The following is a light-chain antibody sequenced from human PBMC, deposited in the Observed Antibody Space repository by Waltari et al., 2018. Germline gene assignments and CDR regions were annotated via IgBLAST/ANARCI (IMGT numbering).Light chain of an antibody. CDR1: QGISNW. Sequence: DIQMTQSPSSLSASVGDRVTITCQASQGISNWLAWYQQKPGKAPKLLIYAASSLQSGVPSRFSGIGSGTEFTLTISSLQPEEFATYYCQQHNSYPHSFGQGTKIEIK. J-gene: IGKJ2*03. CDR3: QQHNSYPHS. V-gene: IGKV1-12*01. CDR2: AAS.